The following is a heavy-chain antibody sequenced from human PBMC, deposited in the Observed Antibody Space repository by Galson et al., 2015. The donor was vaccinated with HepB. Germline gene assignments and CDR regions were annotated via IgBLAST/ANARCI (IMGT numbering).Heavy chain of an antibody. CDR2: TYYRSKWYN. V-gene: IGHV6-1*01. J-gene: IGHJ4*02. Sequence: CAISGDSVSSNSAAWNWIRQSPSRGLEWLGRTYYRSKWYNDYAVSVKSRITINPDTSKNQFSLQLNSVTPEDTAVYYCARAVTPWLDAGYFDYWGQGTLVTVSS. CDR3: ARAVTPWLDAGYFDY. D-gene: IGHD6-19*01. CDR1: GDSVSSNSAA.